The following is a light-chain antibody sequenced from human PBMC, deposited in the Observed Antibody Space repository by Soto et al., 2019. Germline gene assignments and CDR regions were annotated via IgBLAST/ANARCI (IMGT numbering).Light chain of an antibody. J-gene: IGKJ1*01. Sequence: DIQMTQSPSSLSASVGDRVTITCRASQGISSYLAWYQQKPGKVPKVLIYAASTLHSGVTSRFSGSGSGTEFTLTISNVQPEDVATYYCQHYYSAPETFGQGTKVEIK. CDR1: QGISSY. CDR2: AAS. V-gene: IGKV1-27*01. CDR3: QHYYSAPET.